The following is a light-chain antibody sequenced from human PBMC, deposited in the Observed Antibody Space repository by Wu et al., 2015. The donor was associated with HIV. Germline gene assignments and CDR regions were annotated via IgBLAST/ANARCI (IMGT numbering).Light chain of an antibody. CDR1: QNIENY. V-gene: IGKV1-39*01. J-gene: IGKJ2*02. Sequence: DIQMTQSPSSLSASVGDSATIYCRASQNIENYLNWYQQKPGKAPKLLIYAASSLQVGVPSRFSGSGSGTHFTLAINGLQPEDFATYYCQQSYTSPRSGTLGQGT. CDR3: QQSYTSPRSGT. CDR2: AAS.